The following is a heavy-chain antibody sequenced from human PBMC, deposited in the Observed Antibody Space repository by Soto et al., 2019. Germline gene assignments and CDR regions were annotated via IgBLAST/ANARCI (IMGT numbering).Heavy chain of an antibody. CDR1: GFPFRTRW. J-gene: IGHJ4*02. V-gene: IGHV3-7*02. CDR2: KKRDENGR. CDR3: TTHDGPAAAGLVLDF. D-gene: IGHD6-13*01. Sequence: EVQLVESGGGLVQPGGSLRLSCEASGFPFRTRWMTGVPGGPGKGLEWVAKKKRDENGRNYVDSGKGRVTISRDNAKNSLYLQMNSLRAEDTAVYYCTTHDGPAAAGLVLDFWGQGTLVTVSS.